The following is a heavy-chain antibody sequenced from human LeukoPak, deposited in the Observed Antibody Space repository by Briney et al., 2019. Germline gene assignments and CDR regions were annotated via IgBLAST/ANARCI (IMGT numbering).Heavy chain of an antibody. J-gene: IGHJ2*01. Sequence: SETLSLTCTVSGGSISSSAYYWGWMRQPPGKGLESIVSIFYSGSTNYNPSLKSRVAIGVSTSKTQFSLRLRSVTAADTAVYYCARGRKVVVPALRYFDPWGRGNLVTVSS. V-gene: IGHV4-39*01. CDR3: ARGRKVVVPALRYFDP. CDR2: IFYSGST. D-gene: IGHD2-21*02. CDR1: GGSISSSAYY.